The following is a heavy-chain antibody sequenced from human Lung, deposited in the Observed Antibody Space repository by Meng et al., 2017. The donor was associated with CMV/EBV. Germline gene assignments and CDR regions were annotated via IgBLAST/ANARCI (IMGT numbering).Heavy chain of an antibody. D-gene: IGHD4/OR15-4a*01. CDR2: IYYNRGT. Sequence: GSLRLXCTVSGGSISHYCWNWIRQPPGKGLEWIGYIYYNRGTNYNPSLKGRVTISLETSKNQFSLKLSSVTAADTAVYYCARGHYGDSSDYVDFWGQGTPVTVSS. CDR1: GGSISHYC. V-gene: IGHV4-59*01. CDR3: ARGHYGDSSDYVDF. J-gene: IGHJ4*02.